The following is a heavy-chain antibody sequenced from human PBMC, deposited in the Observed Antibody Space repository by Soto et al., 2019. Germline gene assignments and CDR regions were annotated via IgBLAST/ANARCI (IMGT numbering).Heavy chain of an antibody. CDR2: ISYDGSNK. V-gene: IGHV3-30-3*01. D-gene: IGHD5-18*01. J-gene: IGHJ4*02. CDR3: ARARGYSYGYRYFDY. Sequence: GGSLRLSCAASGFTFSSYAMHWVRQAPGKGLEWVAVISYDGSNKYYADSVKGRFTISRDNSKNTLYLQMNSLRAEDTAVYYCARARGYSYGYRYFDYWGQGTLVTVSS. CDR1: GFTFSSYA.